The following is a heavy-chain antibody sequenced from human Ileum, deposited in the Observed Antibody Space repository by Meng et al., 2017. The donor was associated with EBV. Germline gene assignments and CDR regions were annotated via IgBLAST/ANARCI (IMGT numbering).Heavy chain of an antibody. CDR2: MNPNRGTT. Sequence: QVELVQYGAEAKKPGASGKVSCKASGYTFTSYDINWVRQGTGQGLEWMGWMNPNRGTTGYAQKFQGRVTMTRNISKSTAYMDLSSLRSEDTAVYYCATGVADFEYWGQGTLVTVSS. J-gene: IGHJ4*02. CDR1: GYTFTSYD. CDR3: ATGVADFEY. V-gene: IGHV1-8*01. D-gene: IGHD6-19*01.